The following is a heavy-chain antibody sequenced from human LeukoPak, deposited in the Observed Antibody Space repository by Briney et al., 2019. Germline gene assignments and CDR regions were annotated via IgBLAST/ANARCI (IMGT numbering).Heavy chain of an antibody. Sequence: SETLSLTCTVSGVSISSSNSYWGWIRQPPGKGLEWIGYIYYSGRTNYNPSLKSRVTISVDTSKNQFSLTLSSVTAADTAVYYCARDRNTFDYWGQGTLVTVSS. J-gene: IGHJ4*02. CDR1: GVSISSSNSY. CDR3: ARDRNTFDY. CDR2: IYYSGRT. V-gene: IGHV4-61*01.